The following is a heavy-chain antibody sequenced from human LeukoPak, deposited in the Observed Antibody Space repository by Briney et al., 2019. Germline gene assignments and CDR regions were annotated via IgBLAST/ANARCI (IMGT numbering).Heavy chain of an antibody. CDR2: IYPGDSDT. CDR3: ARQPASIVVVVAVNGAFDI. D-gene: IGHD2-15*01. V-gene: IGHV5-51*01. CDR1: GYSVTSYW. Sequence: GGALKISCKGFGYSVTSYWIGWGGPMPGERLGWVGSIYPGDSDTRYSPSFQGQVTISADKSISTAYLQWSSLKASDTAMYYCARQPASIVVVVAVNGAFDIWGQGTMVTVSS. J-gene: IGHJ3*02.